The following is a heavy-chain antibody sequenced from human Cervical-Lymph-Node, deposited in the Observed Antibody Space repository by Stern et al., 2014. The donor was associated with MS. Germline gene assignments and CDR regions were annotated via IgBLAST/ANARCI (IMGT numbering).Heavy chain of an antibody. Sequence: VQLVESGGGVVQPGGSLRLSCVASGFTFDSYGMHWVRQAPGKGLEWVAFISYDGTKKTYADSVKGRFTISSDSSKSSLYLQMDSLRPEDTAVFYCARGYGDYYFDYWGQGTLVTVSS. D-gene: IGHD4-17*01. CDR3: ARGYGDYYFDY. J-gene: IGHJ4*02. CDR2: ISYDGTKK. V-gene: IGHV3-30*03. CDR1: GFTFDSYG.